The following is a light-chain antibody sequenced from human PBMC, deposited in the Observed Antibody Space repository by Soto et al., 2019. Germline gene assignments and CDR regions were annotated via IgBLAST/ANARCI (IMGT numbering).Light chain of an antibody. CDR2: EAN. J-gene: IGLJ3*02. Sequence: QSVLTQPASVSGSPGQSITISCAGSGGDVGSYDLVSWYQLHPGKAPKLVIYEANKRPSGISGRFSVSKSGNTASLTISGLQAEDEAHYYCCSYARGRIWVFGGGTKLTVL. CDR3: CSYARGRIWV. V-gene: IGLV2-23*01. CDR1: GGDVGSYDL.